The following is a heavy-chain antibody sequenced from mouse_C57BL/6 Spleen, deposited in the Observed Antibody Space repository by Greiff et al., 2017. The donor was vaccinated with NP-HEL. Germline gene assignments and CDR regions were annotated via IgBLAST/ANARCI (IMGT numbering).Heavy chain of an antibody. Sequence: VKLVESGPGLVAPSQSLSITCTVSGFSLTSYAISCVRQPPGKGLEWLGVIWTCGGTNYNSALKSRLSISKDNSKSQVFLKMNSLQTDDTARYYCARNWLRGDAMDYWGQGTSVTVSS. J-gene: IGHJ4*01. CDR1: GFSLTSYA. CDR2: IWTCGGT. CDR3: ARNWLRGDAMDY. V-gene: IGHV2-9-1*01. D-gene: IGHD1-1*01.